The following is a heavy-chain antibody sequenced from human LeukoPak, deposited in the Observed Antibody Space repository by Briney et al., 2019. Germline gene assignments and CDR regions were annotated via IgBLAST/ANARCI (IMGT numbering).Heavy chain of an antibody. CDR1: GGSISSHY. V-gene: IGHV4-59*11. Sequence: PSETLSLTCTVSGGSISSHYWSWLRQPPGKGLEWIGYIYYSGSTNYNPSLKSRVTISVDTSKNQFSLKLSSVTAADTAVYYCARLLRVGYCSTTSCNWFDPWGQGTLVTVSS. CDR2: IYYSGST. J-gene: IGHJ5*02. CDR3: ARLLRVGYCSTTSCNWFDP. D-gene: IGHD2-2*03.